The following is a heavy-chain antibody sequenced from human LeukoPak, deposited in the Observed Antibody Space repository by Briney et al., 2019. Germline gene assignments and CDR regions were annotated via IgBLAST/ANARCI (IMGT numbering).Heavy chain of an antibody. CDR2: ITWNSGST. J-gene: IGHJ4*02. CDR3: ARVADSSGYYGPVDY. D-gene: IGHD3-22*01. Sequence: GRSLRLSCVAFGFTFEDYAIHWVRQAPGKGLEWVSGITWNSGSTGYADSVKGRFTISRDDAKNSLYLQMNSLRAEDTALYYCARVADSSGYYGPVDYWGQGTLVTVSS. CDR1: GFTFEDYA. V-gene: IGHV3-9*01.